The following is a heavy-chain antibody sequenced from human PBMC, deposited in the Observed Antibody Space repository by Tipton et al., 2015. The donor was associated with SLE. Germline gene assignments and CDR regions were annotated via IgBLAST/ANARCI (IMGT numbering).Heavy chain of an antibody. CDR3: ASRSGWYGCYGMDV. D-gene: IGHD6-19*01. J-gene: IGHJ6*02. Sequence: TLSLTCTVSGGSISSSTYYWGWIRQPAGKGLEWIGRIYTSGSTNYNPSLKSRVTISVDTSKNQFSLNLSSVTAADTAVYYCASRSGWYGCYGMDVWGQGTAVTVSS. CDR1: GGSISSSTYY. CDR2: IYTSGST. V-gene: IGHV4-61*02.